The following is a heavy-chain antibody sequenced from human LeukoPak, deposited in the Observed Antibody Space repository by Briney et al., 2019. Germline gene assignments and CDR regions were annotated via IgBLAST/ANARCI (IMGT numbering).Heavy chain of an antibody. J-gene: IGHJ6*03. D-gene: IGHD2-2*01. CDR3: YARPVLPAAFLPSGNYMDV. V-gene: IGHV3-53*01. CDR1: GLNVTYNY. Sequence: GGSLRLSCAASGLNVTYNYMSWVRQAPGKGLEWLSVIYSGGMTYYADSVKGRFIISRDNYKNTLYLQMNRLRAEDTAVHYCYARPVLPAAFLPSGNYMDVWGKGTTVTVSS. CDR2: IYSGGMT.